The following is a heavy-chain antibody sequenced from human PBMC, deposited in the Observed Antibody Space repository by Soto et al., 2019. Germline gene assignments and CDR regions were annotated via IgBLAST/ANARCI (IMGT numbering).Heavy chain of an antibody. CDR1: GDSITTNGYY. Sequence: SETLSLTCSVSGDSITTNGYYWGWIRQPPGKGLQWIGNVYWTGSTFSHPSLTSRVVISVDTSKNEFSLRLPSVTAADTAVYYCARSHYTYGLLFDYWGPGTLVTVSS. D-gene: IGHD2-8*01. V-gene: IGHV4-39*01. CDR3: ARSHYTYGLLFDY. CDR2: VYWTGST. J-gene: IGHJ4*02.